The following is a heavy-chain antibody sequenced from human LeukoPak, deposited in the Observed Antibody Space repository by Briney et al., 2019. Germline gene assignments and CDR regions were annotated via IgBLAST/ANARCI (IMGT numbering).Heavy chain of an antibody. V-gene: IGHV3-43D*03. CDR3: ARDHHRRLYDSQARDTFDF. D-gene: IGHD3-22*01. CDR2: ISWDGGST. Sequence: PGGSLRLSCAASGFTFDDYAMHWVRQTPGKGLEWVSLISWDGGSTYYADSVKGRFTISRDNAKNSLYLQMNSLRAEDTAVYYCARDHHRRLYDSQARDTFDFWGQGTMVTVSS. CDR1: GFTFDDYA. J-gene: IGHJ3*01.